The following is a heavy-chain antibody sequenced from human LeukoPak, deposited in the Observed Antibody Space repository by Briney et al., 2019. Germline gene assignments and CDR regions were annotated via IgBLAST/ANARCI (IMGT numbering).Heavy chain of an antibody. CDR1: GGPISSSSYY. CDR2: IYYSGTT. D-gene: IGHD5-24*01. Sequence: SETLSLTCTVSGGPISSSSYYWGWIRQPPGKGLEWIGSIYYSGTTYYNPSLKSRVTISADTSKNQFSLKLSSVTAADTAVYYCGRHSYRGWLQFFDYWGQGTRVTVSS. CDR3: GRHSYRGWLQFFDY. V-gene: IGHV4-39*01. J-gene: IGHJ4*02.